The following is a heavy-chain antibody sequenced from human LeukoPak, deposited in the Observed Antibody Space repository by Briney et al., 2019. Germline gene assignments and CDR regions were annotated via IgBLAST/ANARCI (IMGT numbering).Heavy chain of an antibody. V-gene: IGHV3-23*01. Sequence: GGSLRLSCAASGFTFSSYAMSWVRQAPGKGLEWVSGISGSGGSTYYADSVKGRFTISRDNSKNTLYLQMNSLRAEDTAVYYCAKCGVVPAAMGYYYYYYMDVWGKGTTVTVSS. CDR3: AKCGVVPAAMGYYYYYYMDV. D-gene: IGHD2-2*01. CDR2: ISGSGGST. J-gene: IGHJ6*03. CDR1: GFTFSSYA.